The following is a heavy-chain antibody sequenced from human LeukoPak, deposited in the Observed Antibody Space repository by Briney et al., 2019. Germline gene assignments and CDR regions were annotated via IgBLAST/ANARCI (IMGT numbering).Heavy chain of an antibody. Sequence: GGSLRLSCAASGFTFSSYAMSWVRQAPGRGLEWVSVISDSGVDTSYADSGKGRFTISRGNSKNTLYLQMNSLRAEDTAVYYCAKTDCTSSSCYTIESWGQGTLVTVSS. CDR1: GFTFSSYA. CDR2: ISDSGVDT. V-gene: IGHV3-23*01. J-gene: IGHJ4*02. D-gene: IGHD2-2*02. CDR3: AKTDCTSSSCYTIES.